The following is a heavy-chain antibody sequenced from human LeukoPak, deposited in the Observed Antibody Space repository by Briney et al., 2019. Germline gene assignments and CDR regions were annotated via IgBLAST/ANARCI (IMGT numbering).Heavy chain of an antibody. V-gene: IGHV3-23*01. CDR1: GFTFSSYG. CDR2: ISGSGGST. CDR3: ANGVGAPTDY. Sequence: GGSLRLSCAASGFTFSSYGMTWVHQAPGKGLEWVSAISGSGGSTYYADSVKGRFTISRDNSKNTLYLQMNSLRAEDTAVYYCANGVGAPTDYWGQGTLVTVSS. D-gene: IGHD2-8*01. J-gene: IGHJ4*02.